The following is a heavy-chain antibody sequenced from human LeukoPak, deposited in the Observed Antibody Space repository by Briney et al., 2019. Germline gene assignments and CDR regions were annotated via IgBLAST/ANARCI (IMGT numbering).Heavy chain of an antibody. Sequence: PSETLSLTCTVSGGSISSYYWSWIRQPPGKGLEWIGFIFYSGTTNYNPSLKSRVTISVDTSKNQFSLKLSSVTAADTAVYYCARGLVATILSFDYWGQGTLVTVSS. CDR2: IFYSGTT. D-gene: IGHD5-12*01. V-gene: IGHV4-59*01. CDR1: GGSISSYY. CDR3: ARGLVATILSFDY. J-gene: IGHJ4*02.